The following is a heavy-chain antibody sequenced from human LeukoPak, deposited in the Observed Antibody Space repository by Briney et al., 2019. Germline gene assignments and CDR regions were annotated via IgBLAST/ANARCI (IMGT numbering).Heavy chain of an antibody. CDR3: AKSRSYDNSGSYFDY. D-gene: IGHD3-22*01. CDR2: ISGSGGST. CDR1: GFTFSSYG. V-gene: IGHV3-23*01. J-gene: IGHJ4*02. Sequence: PGGSLRLSCAASGFTFSSYGMSWVRQAPGKGLEWVSVISGSGGSTDYADSVKGRFAISRDNSKNTLYLQMDSLRAEDTAIYSCAKSRSYDNSGSYFDYWGQGTLVTVSS.